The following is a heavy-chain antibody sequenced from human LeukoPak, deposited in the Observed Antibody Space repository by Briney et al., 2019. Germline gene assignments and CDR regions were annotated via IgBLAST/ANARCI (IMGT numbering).Heavy chain of an antibody. V-gene: IGHV3-23*01. CDR3: AKHSGYYYAPLRDPRPFDY. J-gene: IGHJ4*02. CDR1: GFTFSSYA. D-gene: IGHD3-22*01. Sequence: PGGSLRLSCAASGFTFSSYAMSWVRQAPGKGLECISGFSGSGGSTYYADSVKGRFTISRDNSKNTLYLQMNSLRAEDTAVYYCAKHSGYYYAPLRDPRPFDYWGQGTLVTVSS. CDR2: FSGSGGST.